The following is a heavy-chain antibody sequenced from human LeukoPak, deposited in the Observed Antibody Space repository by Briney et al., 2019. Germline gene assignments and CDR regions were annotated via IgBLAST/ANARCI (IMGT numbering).Heavy chain of an antibody. CDR3: ARHDTRIAAAVGAFDI. J-gene: IGHJ3*02. CDR2: VYYNGNT. V-gene: IGHV4-39*07. Sequence: SETLSLTRTVSGGSISTSGYYWGWIRQPPGKGLEWMGSVYYNGNTYYHPSLKSRLTISLDTSNNQFSLKLSSVTAADTAVYYCARHDTRIAAAVGAFDIWGQGTMVTVSS. D-gene: IGHD6-13*01. CDR1: GGSISTSGYY.